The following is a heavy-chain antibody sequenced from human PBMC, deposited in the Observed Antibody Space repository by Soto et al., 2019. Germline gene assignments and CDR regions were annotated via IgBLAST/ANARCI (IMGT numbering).Heavy chain of an antibody. V-gene: IGHV3-23*01. CDR1: GFTFSSYA. CDR2: ISGSGGST. D-gene: IGHD6-19*01. Sequence: GGSLRLSCAASGFTFSSYAMSWVRQAPGKGLEWVSAISGSGGSTYYADSVKGRFTISRDNSKNTLYLQMNSLRAEDTAVYYCARPGYSSGWYDFDYWRQGTLATVSS. J-gene: IGHJ4*02. CDR3: ARPGYSSGWYDFDY.